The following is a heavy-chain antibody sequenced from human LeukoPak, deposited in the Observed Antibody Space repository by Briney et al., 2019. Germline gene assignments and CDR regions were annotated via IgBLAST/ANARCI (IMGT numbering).Heavy chain of an antibody. J-gene: IGHJ6*02. CDR1: GYTFTGYY. Sequence: ASVTVSCKASGYTFTGYYMHWVRQAPGQGLEWMGWINPNSGGTNYAQKFQGRVTMTRDTSISTAYMELSRLTSDDTAVYYCAREKLSYYYDSSGYYHHGYYYYGMDVWGQGTTVTVSS. CDR3: AREKLSYYYDSSGYYHHGYYYYGMDV. D-gene: IGHD3-22*01. V-gene: IGHV1-2*02. CDR2: INPNSGGT.